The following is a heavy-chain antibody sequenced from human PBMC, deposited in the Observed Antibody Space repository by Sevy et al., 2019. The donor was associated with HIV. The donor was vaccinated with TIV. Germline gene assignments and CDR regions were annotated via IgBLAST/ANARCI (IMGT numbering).Heavy chain of an antibody. CDR3: AEGGGGHYDPDEIGYYFYYYNMDV. V-gene: IGHV3-23*01. CDR1: GFSFDSYG. J-gene: IGHJ6*03. CDR2: ISGSGTRT. Sequence: GGSLRLSCAVSGFSFDSYGMTWVRQAPGKGLEWVSGISGSGTRTYYADSVKGRFSISRDNSKNRLYLQMNSPRSEDTAIYYCAEGGGGHYDPDEIGYYFYYYNMDVWGKGTTVTVSS. D-gene: IGHD3-22*01.